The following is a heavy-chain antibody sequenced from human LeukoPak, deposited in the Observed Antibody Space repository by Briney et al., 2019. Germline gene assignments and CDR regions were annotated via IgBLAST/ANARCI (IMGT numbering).Heavy chain of an antibody. CDR2: FSGGDGQT. Sequence: GGSLRLSCAISGFIFNTYGMNWVRQTPGKGLEWVSTFSGGDGQTFYADSVRGRFTISRDSSRDTVSLQMNSLRVEDTAVYYCARGIYWSLDSWGQGTLVTVSS. CDR1: GFIFNTYG. CDR3: ARGIYWSLDS. D-gene: IGHD1-1*01. V-gene: IGHV3-23*01. J-gene: IGHJ4*02.